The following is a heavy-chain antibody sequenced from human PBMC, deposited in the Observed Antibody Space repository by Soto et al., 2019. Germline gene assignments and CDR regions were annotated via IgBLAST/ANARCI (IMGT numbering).Heavy chain of an antibody. V-gene: IGHV4-59*01. CDR1: GGSIRDYF. CDR2: IYYSGRT. J-gene: IGHJ4*02. CDR3: ARVGGDDFGDSGGFDY. Sequence: PSETLSPTCTVSGGSIRDYFWTWIRQPPGKGLEWIGYIYYSGRTNYNPSLKSRVSISVDTSKNHFSLQLRSVTAADTAVYYCARVGGDDFGDSGGFDYWGQGTLVTVSS. D-gene: IGHD4-17*01.